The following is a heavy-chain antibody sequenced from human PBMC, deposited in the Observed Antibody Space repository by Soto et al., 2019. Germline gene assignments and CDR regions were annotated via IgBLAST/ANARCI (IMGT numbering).Heavy chain of an antibody. D-gene: IGHD3-10*01. J-gene: IGHJ5*02. CDR1: GYTFTSYA. V-gene: IGHV1-3*01. Sequence: ASVKVSCKASGYTFTSYAMHWVRQAPGQRLEWMGWINAGNGNTKYSQKFQGRVTITRDTSASTAYMELSSLRSEDTAVYYCARDSNYYGSGYNWFDPWGQGTLVTVSS. CDR3: ARDSNYYGSGYNWFDP. CDR2: INAGNGNT.